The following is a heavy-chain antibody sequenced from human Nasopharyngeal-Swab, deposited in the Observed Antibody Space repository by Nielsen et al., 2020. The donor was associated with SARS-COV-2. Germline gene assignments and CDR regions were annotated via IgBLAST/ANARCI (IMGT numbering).Heavy chain of an antibody. D-gene: IGHD6-13*01. V-gene: IGHV3-30*18. CDR1: KFTFSNYD. Sequence: GESLKISCAASKFTFSNYDMHWVRQAPGRGLEWVALISYDGSNDYYADSVKGRFTISRDNSKNTLFLQMNSLRAEDTAVYYCAKVLAQGTVAGGGFFDNWGQGTLVTVSS. CDR2: ISYDGSND. CDR3: AKVLAQGTVAGGGFFDN. J-gene: IGHJ4*02.